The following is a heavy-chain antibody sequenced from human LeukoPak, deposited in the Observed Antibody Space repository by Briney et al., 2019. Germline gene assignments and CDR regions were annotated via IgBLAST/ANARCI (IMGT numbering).Heavy chain of an antibody. V-gene: IGHV3-30*02. D-gene: IGHD4-17*01. CDR1: GFTVNKYG. Sequence: GGSLRLSCAASGFTVNKYGMHWVRQAPGKGLEWVSFIRFDGGNEYYAESVKGRFTVSRDNSKNTLYLQMNRLRAEDSALYYCAKGDFRGYYGLDQFDFWGQGTLVTVSS. J-gene: IGHJ4*02. CDR2: IRFDGGNE. CDR3: AKGDFRGYYGLDQFDF.